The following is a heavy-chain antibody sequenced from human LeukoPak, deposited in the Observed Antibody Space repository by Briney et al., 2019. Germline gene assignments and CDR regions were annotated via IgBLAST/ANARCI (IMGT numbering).Heavy chain of an antibody. CDR3: AVVVITTEYFQH. V-gene: IGHV3-7*03. D-gene: IGHD3-22*01. J-gene: IGHJ1*01. CDR2: INQDGSEK. Sequence: VGSLRLSCAASGFTFSSYAMSWVRQAPGKGLQWVANINQDGSEKHYVDSVKGRFTISRDNSKNTLYLQMNSLRAEDTAVYYCAVVVITTEYFQHWGQGTLVTVSS. CDR1: GFTFSSYA.